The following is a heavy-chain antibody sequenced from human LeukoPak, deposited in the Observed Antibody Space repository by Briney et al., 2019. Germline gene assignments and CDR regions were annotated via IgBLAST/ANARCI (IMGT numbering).Heavy chain of an antibody. V-gene: IGHV4-39*01. CDR2: IYYSGST. J-gene: IGHJ4*02. D-gene: IGHD2-21*02. CDR3: ARSDGSGLDY. Sequence: SETLSLTCTVSGGSISSSSYYWGWIRQPPGKGLEWIGSIYYSGSTYYNPSLKSRVTISVDTSKNQFSLQLNSVTPEDTAVYYCARSDGSGLDYWGQGTLVTVSS. CDR1: GGSISSSSYY.